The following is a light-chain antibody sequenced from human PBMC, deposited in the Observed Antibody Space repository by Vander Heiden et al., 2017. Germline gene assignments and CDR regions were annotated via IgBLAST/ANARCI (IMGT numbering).Light chain of an antibody. Sequence: DIVMTQSPDSLAVSLGERATINCKSSQTVLYSSNNRNYLAWYQQKPGQPPELLMYWASTRESGVPGRFSGSGSGTDFTLTISNLQAEDVAVYYCQQYYSTPLTFGGGTKVEIK. J-gene: IGKJ4*01. CDR2: WAS. CDR1: QTVLYSSNNRNY. V-gene: IGKV4-1*01. CDR3: QQYYSTPLT.